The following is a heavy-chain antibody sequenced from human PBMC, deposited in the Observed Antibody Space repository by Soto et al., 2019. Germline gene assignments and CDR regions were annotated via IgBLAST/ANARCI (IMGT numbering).Heavy chain of an antibody. Sequence: PGGSLRLSCAASGFPFSDYAMQWVRQAPGKGLEWVAVVSHDGRNTHYADSVKGRFTISRDSSKNTVSLEMTSLRAEDTAVYYCAKGGRQWLVTSDFNYWGQGALVTVSS. CDR3: AKGGRQWLVTSDFNY. J-gene: IGHJ4*02. CDR2: VSHDGRNT. V-gene: IGHV3-30*18. D-gene: IGHD6-19*01. CDR1: GFPFSDYA.